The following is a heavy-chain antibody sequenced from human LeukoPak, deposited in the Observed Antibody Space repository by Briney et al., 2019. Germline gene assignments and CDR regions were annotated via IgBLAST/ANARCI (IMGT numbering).Heavy chain of an antibody. CDR1: GFTFRTYA. CDR3: AKTPRYCSGGSCYGGYFDY. Sequence: GGSLRLSCAASGFTFRTYAMSWVRQAPGKGLEWVSSISDSGGSTYYADSVKGRFTISRDNSKNTLYLQMSSLGAEDTAVYYCAKTPRYCSGGSCYGGYFDYWGQGTLVTVSS. D-gene: IGHD2-15*01. J-gene: IGHJ4*02. V-gene: IGHV3-23*01. CDR2: ISDSGGST.